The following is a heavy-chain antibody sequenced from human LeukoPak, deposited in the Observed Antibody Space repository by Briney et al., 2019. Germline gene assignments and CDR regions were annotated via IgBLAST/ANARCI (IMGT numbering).Heavy chain of an antibody. CDR3: SRGRVTRYYYSYYMDV. Sequence: SETLSLTCAVYGGSFSGYYWSWIRQPPGKGLEWIGEINHSGSTNYNPSLKSRVTISVDTSKNQFSLKLSSLTAADTAVYYCSRGRVTRYYYSYYMDVGGKGTRVTVSS. D-gene: IGHD2-21*02. CDR2: INHSGST. CDR1: GGSFSGYY. J-gene: IGHJ6*03. V-gene: IGHV4-34*01.